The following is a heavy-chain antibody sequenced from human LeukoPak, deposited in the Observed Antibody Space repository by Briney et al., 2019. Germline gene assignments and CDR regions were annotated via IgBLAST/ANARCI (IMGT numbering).Heavy chain of an antibody. CDR3: ARHRILTGYYTPRYYYYMDV. CDR1: GGSFSGYY. J-gene: IGHJ6*03. Sequence: SETLSLTCAVYGGSFSGYYWSWIRQPPGKGLEWIGEINHSGSTNYNPSLKSRVTISVDTSKNQFSLKLSSVTAADTAVYYCARHRILTGYYTPRYYYYMDVWGKGTTVTISS. V-gene: IGHV4-34*01. D-gene: IGHD3-9*01. CDR2: INHSGST.